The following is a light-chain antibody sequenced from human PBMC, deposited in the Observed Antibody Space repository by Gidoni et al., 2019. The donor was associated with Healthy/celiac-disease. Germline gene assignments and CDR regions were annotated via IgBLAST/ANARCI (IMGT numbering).Light chain of an antibody. CDR3: SSYTSSSTPCV. CDR1: SSDVGGYNY. V-gene: IGLV2-14*01. J-gene: IGLJ1*01. Sequence: SALTPPASVSGSPAQSITISCTGTSSDVGGYNYVSWYQHHPGKAPKLMIYEVSHRPSGVSNRFSGSKSGNTAALTISGLQAEDEADYYCSSYTSSSTPCVFGTGTKVTVL. CDR2: EVS.